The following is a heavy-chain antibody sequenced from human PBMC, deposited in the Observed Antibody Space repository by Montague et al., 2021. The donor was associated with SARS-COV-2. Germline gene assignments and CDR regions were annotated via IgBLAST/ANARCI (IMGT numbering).Heavy chain of an antibody. CDR1: GGSISSYY. CDR3: ARVFPRWLQFDPYFDY. J-gene: IGHJ4*02. CDR2: SNYSGST. Sequence: SETLSLTCTVSGGSISSYYWSWIRQPPGKGLEWIGYSNYSGSTNYNPSLKSRVTISVDTSKNQFSLKLSSVTAADTAVYYCARVFPRWLQFDPYFDYWGQGTLVTVSS. V-gene: IGHV4-59*01. D-gene: IGHD5-24*01.